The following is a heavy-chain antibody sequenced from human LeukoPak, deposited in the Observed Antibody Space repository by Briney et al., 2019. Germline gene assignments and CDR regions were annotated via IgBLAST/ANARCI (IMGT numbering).Heavy chain of an antibody. D-gene: IGHD1-26*01. CDR3: ARVTRQYPTTFYFDS. Sequence: GGSLRLSCSASGFTFSNYPIHWVRQTPGKGLEWVAFISYDGSNKYYADSVKGRFTISRDSSKYTLYLQMNSLRPEDTAVYYCARVTRQYPTTFYFDSWGQGTLVTVSS. J-gene: IGHJ4*02. CDR1: GFTFSNYP. V-gene: IGHV3-30-3*01. CDR2: ISYDGSNK.